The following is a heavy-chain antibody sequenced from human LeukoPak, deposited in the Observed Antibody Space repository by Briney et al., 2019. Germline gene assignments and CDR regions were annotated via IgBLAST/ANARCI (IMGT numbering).Heavy chain of an antibody. CDR3: ARIFDS. Sequence: SETLSLTCTVSGGPVYTSDYYWGWIRQSPGKGLEWIGDIFYNGKTNYNPSLRGRVTISINTSRNQFSLKLASVTAADTAVYYCARIFDSWGQGTLVTVSS. V-gene: IGHV4-61*05. CDR1: GGPVYTSDYY. J-gene: IGHJ4*02. CDR2: IFYNGKT.